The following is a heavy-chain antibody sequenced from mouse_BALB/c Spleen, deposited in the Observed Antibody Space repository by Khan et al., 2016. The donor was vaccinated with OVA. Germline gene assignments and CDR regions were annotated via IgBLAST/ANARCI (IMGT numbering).Heavy chain of an antibody. Sequence: QVQLKESGPGLVAPSQTLSITCTVTGFSLTSYGVHWVRQPPGKGLEWLGVIWGGGSTNHNSALMSRLSISKDNSKSQVFLKMNSLQTDDTAMSYCAIAFYYGAWFAYWGQGTLVTVSA. V-gene: IGHV2-9*02. D-gene: IGHD1-1*01. J-gene: IGHJ3*01. CDR2: IWGGGST. CDR3: AIAFYYGAWFAY. CDR1: GFSLTSYG.